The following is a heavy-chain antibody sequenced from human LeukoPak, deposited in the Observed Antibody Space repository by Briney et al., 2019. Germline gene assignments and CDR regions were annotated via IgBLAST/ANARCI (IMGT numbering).Heavy chain of an antibody. CDR2: LYSGDNT. J-gene: IGHJ4*02. CDR1: GFTFSSYS. Sequence: PGGSLRLSCAASGFTFSSYSMNWVRQAPGKGLEWVSVLYSGDNTYYADSVKGRFTISRDNSKNTLYLQMNSLRAEDTAVYYCARVRSYGSGFDYWGQGTQVTVSS. CDR3: ARVRSYGSGFDY. D-gene: IGHD3-10*01. V-gene: IGHV3-53*01.